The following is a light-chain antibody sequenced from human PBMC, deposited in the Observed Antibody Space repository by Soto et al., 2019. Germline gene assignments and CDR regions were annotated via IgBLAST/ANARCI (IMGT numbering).Light chain of an antibody. Sequence: EIVMTQSPATLSVSPGERATLSCRASQSVSSNLAWYQQKPGQAPRLLIYGASTRATGIPARFSGSGSGTEFTLTISSLHSEDFAVYYCQQWEAFGQGTKVEIK. CDR1: QSVSSN. V-gene: IGKV3-15*01. CDR2: GAS. CDR3: QQWEA. J-gene: IGKJ1*01.